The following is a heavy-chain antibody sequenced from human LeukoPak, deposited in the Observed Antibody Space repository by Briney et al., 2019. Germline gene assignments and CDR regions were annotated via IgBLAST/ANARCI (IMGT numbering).Heavy chain of an antibody. CDR2: INQDGSEK. Sequence: GGSLRLSCAASGFTLRRYWMSWVRQAPGKGLEWVANINQDGSEKYYVDSVRGRFTISRDNTKNSLYLQMSSLRAVDTAVYYCARRDTSGLYYFDYWGQGALVTVSA. CDR3: ARRDTSGLYYFDY. CDR1: GFTLRRYW. D-gene: IGHD6-19*01. J-gene: IGHJ4*02. V-gene: IGHV3-7*01.